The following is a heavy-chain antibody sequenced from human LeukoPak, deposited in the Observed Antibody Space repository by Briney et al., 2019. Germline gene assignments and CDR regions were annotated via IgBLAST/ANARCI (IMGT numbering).Heavy chain of an antibody. CDR1: GGSFSGYY. Sequence: SETLSLTCAVYGGSFSGYYWSWIRQPPGKGLEWIGEINHSGSTNYNPSLKGRVTISVDTSKNQFSLKLSSVTAADTAVYYCARGEIAAAGIGFDYWGQGTLVTVSS. D-gene: IGHD6-13*01. CDR3: ARGEIAAAGIGFDY. V-gene: IGHV4-34*01. CDR2: INHSGST. J-gene: IGHJ4*02.